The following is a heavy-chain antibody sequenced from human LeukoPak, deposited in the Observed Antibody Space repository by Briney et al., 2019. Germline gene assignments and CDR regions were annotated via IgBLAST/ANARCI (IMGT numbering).Heavy chain of an antibody. CDR3: ARDRGWRYYFDY. D-gene: IGHD6-19*01. CDR2: ISYDGSNK. J-gene: IGHJ4*02. CDR1: GFTFTDYA. Sequence: GTSLRLSCVASGFTFTDYAMHWVRQAPGKGLEWVAVISYDGSNKYYADSVKGRFTISRDNSKNRLYLQMNSLRAEDTAVYYCARDRGWRYYFDYWGQGTLVTVSS. V-gene: IGHV3-30-3*01.